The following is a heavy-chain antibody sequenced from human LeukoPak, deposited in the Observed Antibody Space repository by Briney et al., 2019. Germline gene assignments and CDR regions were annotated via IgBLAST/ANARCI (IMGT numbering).Heavy chain of an antibody. CDR3: ARVSGPGMNEYYHL. Sequence: TGGSLRLSCAASGFTFSNYWMHWVRQAPGKGLVWVSRINDDGSFRRYANSVKGRFTISRDNAKNTLFLQMDSLRAEDTAVYYCARVSGPGMNEYYHLWGQGTLVTVSS. V-gene: IGHV3-74*01. J-gene: IGHJ1*01. CDR2: INDDGSFR. CDR1: GFTFSNYW. D-gene: IGHD3-10*01.